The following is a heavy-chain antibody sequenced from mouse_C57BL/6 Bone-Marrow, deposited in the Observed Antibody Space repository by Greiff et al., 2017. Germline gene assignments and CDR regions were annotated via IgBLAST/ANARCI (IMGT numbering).Heavy chain of an antibody. D-gene: IGHD1-1*02. V-gene: IGHV2-9*01. CDR3: AKRDGSPFAY. Sequence: QVQLKDSGPGLVAPSQSLSITCTVSGFSLTSYGVDWVRQPPGKGLEWLGVIWGGGSTNYTSALMSRMSISKDNSKSQVFLKMNSMQTDDTAMSYWAKRDGSPFAYWGQGTLVTVSA. CDR1: GFSLTSYG. J-gene: IGHJ3*01. CDR2: IWGGGST.